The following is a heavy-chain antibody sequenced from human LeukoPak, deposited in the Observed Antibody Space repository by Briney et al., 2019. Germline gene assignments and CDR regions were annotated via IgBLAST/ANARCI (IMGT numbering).Heavy chain of an antibody. CDR1: GFTFSAYS. CDR2: ISSSSSTI. Sequence: GVSLRLSCAASGFTFSAYSMNWVRQAPGKGLEWVSYISSSSSTIYYADSVKGRFTISRDNAKNSLYLQMNSLRAEDTAVYYCARDLKVRGNDAFDIWGQGTMVTVSS. CDR3: ARDLKVRGNDAFDI. V-gene: IGHV3-48*01. D-gene: IGHD3-10*01. J-gene: IGHJ3*02.